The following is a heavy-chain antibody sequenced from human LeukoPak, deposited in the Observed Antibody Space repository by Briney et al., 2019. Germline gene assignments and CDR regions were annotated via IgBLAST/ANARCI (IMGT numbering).Heavy chain of an antibody. D-gene: IGHD6-13*01. Sequence: GRTQYYADSVKGRFTISRDNSENTLYLQMNSLRAEDTAVYYCAKGPSADYWGQGTLVTVSS. J-gene: IGHJ4*02. CDR3: AKGPSADY. V-gene: IGHV3-33*06. CDR2: GRTQ.